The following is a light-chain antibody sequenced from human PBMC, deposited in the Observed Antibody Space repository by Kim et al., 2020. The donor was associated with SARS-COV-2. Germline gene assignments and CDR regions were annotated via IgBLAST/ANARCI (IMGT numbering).Light chain of an antibody. Sequence: ETVLAQSPATLSVSPGERVILSCRAGQSVGSNLAWYRQTPGQAPTLLIYDASTRATDIPTRFSGGGSGTDFTLTISSLQSEDFAVYYCQQYETWPRTFGQGTKVDIK. J-gene: IGKJ1*01. CDR2: DAS. V-gene: IGKV3-15*01. CDR3: QQYETWPRT. CDR1: QSVGSN.